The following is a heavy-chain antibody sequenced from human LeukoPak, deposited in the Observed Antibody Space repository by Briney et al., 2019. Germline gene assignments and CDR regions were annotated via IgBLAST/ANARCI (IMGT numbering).Heavy chain of an antibody. Sequence: SGGSLRLSCAASGFTFSSYSMNWVRQAPGKGLEWVSYISSSSSTIYYADSVKGRFTISRDNGKDTLYLQMDSLRDEDTAVYYCARDHLSYFYGSGTKGFDYWGQGALVTVSS. CDR1: GFTFSSYS. D-gene: IGHD3-10*01. J-gene: IGHJ4*02. V-gene: IGHV3-48*02. CDR3: ARDHLSYFYGSGTKGFDY. CDR2: ISSSSSTI.